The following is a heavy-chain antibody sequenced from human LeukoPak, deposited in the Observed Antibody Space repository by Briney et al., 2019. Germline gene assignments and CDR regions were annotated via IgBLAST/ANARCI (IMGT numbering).Heavy chain of an antibody. CDR2: IYPGDSET. D-gene: IGHD2-15*01. CDR3: ARGFPDIMYDAFDI. Sequence: GESLKISCQGSGYIFTTYCIAWVRQMPGKGLEWMGIIYPGDSETRYSPSFQGQVTISADRSLNTAFLQWSSLKASDTAMYYCARGFPDIMYDAFDIWGRGTLVTVSS. CDR1: GYIFTTYC. V-gene: IGHV5-51*01. J-gene: IGHJ3*02.